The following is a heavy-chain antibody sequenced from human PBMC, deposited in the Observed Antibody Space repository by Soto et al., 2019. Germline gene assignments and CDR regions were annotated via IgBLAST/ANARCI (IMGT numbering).Heavy chain of an antibody. CDR3: ARELDGIDV. CDR1: GFTFSTYA. V-gene: IGHV3-48*01. CDR2: ISGSSSTI. Sequence: GSLRLSCAASGFTFSTYAMSWVRQAPGKGLEWISYISGSSSTIYYADSVKGRFTISRDNARNSLYLQMNSLRAEDTAVYYCARELDGIDVWGQGTTVTVSS. J-gene: IGHJ6*02.